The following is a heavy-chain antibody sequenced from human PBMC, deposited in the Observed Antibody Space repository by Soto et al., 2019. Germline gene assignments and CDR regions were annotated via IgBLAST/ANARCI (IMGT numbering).Heavy chain of an antibody. V-gene: IGHV6-1*01. CDR3: ARDKVMWLVGYYYYMDV. CDR1: GDSVPSNSAA. J-gene: IGHJ6*03. CDR2: TYYRSKWYN. D-gene: IGHD6-19*01. Sequence: PSETLSLTCAISGDSVPSNSAAWNWIRQSPSRGLEWLGRTYYRSKWYNDYAVSVKSRITINPDTSKNQFSLQLNSVTPEDTAVYYCARDKVMWLVGYYYYMDVWGKGTTVTVSS.